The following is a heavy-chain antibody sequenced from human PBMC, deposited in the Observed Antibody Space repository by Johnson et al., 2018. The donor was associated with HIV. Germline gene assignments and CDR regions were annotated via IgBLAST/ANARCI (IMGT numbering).Heavy chain of an antibody. V-gene: IGHV3-30*09. D-gene: IGHD1-26*01. CDR2: TSDDGDNK. Sequence: QVQLVESGGGVVQPGRSLRLSCAASGFTFSSYAMSWVRQAPGQGLEWVTVTSDDGDNKYYADSVNGRFAISRDNSKDTQYLQMNSLRSEDTAVYYCARDNGGSYYSAFDIWGQGTMVTVSS. J-gene: IGHJ3*02. CDR3: ARDNGGSYYSAFDI. CDR1: GFTFSSYA.